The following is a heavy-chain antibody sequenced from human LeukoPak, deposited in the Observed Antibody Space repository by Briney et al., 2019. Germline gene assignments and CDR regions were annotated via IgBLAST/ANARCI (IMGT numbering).Heavy chain of an antibody. CDR3: AKDRGIGYYYYYMDV. CDR1: GFTSADYA. CDR2: ISWDGGST. J-gene: IGHJ6*03. Sequence: GGSRRLSCAAAGFTSADYAMHWVRQAPGKCLEWVSLISWDGGSTYYADSVKGRFTISRDNSKNSRYLQMNSLRAEHTALDYCAKDRGIGYYYYYMDVWGKGTTVTVSS. V-gene: IGHV3-43D*03. D-gene: IGHD6-13*01.